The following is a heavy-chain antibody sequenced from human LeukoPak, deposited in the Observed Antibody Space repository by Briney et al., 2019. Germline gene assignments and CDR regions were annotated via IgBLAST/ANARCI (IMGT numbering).Heavy chain of an antibody. Sequence: GGSLRLSCAASGFTFTSYAMSWVRQAPGKGLEWVSVISGSGGSTYYADSVKGRFTISRDNFKNTLYLQMSSLRAEDTAVYYCAIARGRVVATSLDYWGQGTLVTVSS. CDR3: AIARGRVVATSLDY. CDR2: ISGSGGST. D-gene: IGHD2-15*01. V-gene: IGHV3-23*01. CDR1: GFTFTSYA. J-gene: IGHJ4*02.